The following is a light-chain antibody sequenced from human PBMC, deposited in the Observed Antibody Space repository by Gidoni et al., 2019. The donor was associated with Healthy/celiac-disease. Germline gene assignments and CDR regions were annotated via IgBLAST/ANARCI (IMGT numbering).Light chain of an antibody. J-gene: IGKJ4*01. CDR1: QSISSY. CDR2: AAS. Sequence: DIQMTQSPSSLSASAGDRVTITCRASQSISSYLNWYQQKPGKAPKLLIYAASSLQSGGPSRFSGSGSGTDFTLTISSLQPEDFATYYCQQSYSGLTFGGGTKVEIK. V-gene: IGKV1-39*01. CDR3: QQSYSGLT.